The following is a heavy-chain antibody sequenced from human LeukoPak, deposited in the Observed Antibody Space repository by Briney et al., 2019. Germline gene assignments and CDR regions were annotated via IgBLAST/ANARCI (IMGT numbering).Heavy chain of an antibody. CDR1: GFTFRSYD. V-gene: IGHV3-13*01. Sequence: GGSLRLSCAASGFTFRSYDMHWVRQATGKGLEWVSGIGTAGEIYYPGSVKGRFTISRENAKNTLYLQMNSLRAEDTAMYYCARDNLDYCSGGNCYSGGYFDPWGQGTLVTVSS. CDR3: ARDNLDYCSGGNCYSGGYFDP. D-gene: IGHD2-15*01. CDR2: IGTAGEI. J-gene: IGHJ5*02.